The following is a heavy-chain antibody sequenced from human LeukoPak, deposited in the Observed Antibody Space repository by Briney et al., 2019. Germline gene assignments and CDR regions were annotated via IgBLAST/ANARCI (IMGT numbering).Heavy chain of an antibody. CDR3: AKSLELRGYYYYYYGMDV. J-gene: IGHJ6*02. CDR1: GFTFSNYV. V-gene: IGHV3-23*01. Sequence: GGSLRLSCAASGFTFSNYVMSWVRQAPGKGLEWVSGISGSGGSTHYADTVKGRCTISRDNSKNTLYLQMNSLRAEDTAVYYCAKSLELRGYYYYYYGMDVWGQGTTVTVSS. CDR2: ISGSGGST. D-gene: IGHD1-7*01.